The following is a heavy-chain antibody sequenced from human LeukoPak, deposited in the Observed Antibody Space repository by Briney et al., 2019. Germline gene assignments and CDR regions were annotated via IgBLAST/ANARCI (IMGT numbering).Heavy chain of an antibody. CDR2: FDPEDGET. D-gene: IGHD4-17*01. CDR3: ATEMTVTKSRVFPYYYYGMDV. Sequence: ASVKVSCKVSGYTLTELSMHWVRQAPGKGLEWMGGFDPEDGETIYAQKFQGRVTMTEDTPTDTAYMELSSLRSEDTAVYYCATEMTVTKSRVFPYYYYGMDVWGQGTTVTVSS. J-gene: IGHJ6*02. V-gene: IGHV1-24*01. CDR1: GYTLTELS.